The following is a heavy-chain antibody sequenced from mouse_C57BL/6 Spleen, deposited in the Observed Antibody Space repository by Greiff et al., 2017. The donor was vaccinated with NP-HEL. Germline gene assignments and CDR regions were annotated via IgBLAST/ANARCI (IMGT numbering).Heavy chain of an antibody. Sequence: QVQLKQSGAELARPGASVKLSCKASGYTFTSYGISWVKQRTGQGLEWIGEIYPRSGNTYYNEKFKGKATLTADKSSSTAYMELRSLTSEDSAVYFCAKGTRDYDDWYFDVWGTGTTVTVSS. D-gene: IGHD2-4*01. J-gene: IGHJ1*03. V-gene: IGHV1-81*01. CDR3: AKGTRDYDDWYFDV. CDR2: IYPRSGNT. CDR1: GYTFTSYG.